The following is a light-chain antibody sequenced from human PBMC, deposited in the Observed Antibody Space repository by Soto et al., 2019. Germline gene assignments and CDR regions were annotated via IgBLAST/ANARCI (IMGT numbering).Light chain of an antibody. CDR3: QSYDITLSAYV. V-gene: IGLV1-40*01. CDR2: GNS. CDR1: SSNIGAGYV. J-gene: IGLJ1*01. Sequence: QLVLTQPPSVSGAPGQRVTISCTGSSSNIGAGYVVHWYQQLPGTVPKLLIYGNSDRPSGVPDRFSGSKSGTSASLAITGLQAEDEADYYCQSYDITLSAYVFGAGTKLTVL.